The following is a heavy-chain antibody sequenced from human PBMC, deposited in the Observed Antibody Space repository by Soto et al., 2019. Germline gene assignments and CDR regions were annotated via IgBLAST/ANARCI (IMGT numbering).Heavy chain of an antibody. D-gene: IGHD3-3*01. CDR3: ARDRSVTIFGVVTENWFDP. V-gene: IGHV3-74*01. CDR2: INSDGSST. Sequence: GGSLRLSCAASGFTFSSYWMHWVRQAPGKGLVWVSRINSDGSSTSYADSVKGRFTISRDNAKNTLYLQMNSLRAEDTAVYYCARDRSVTIFGVVTENWFDPWGQGTLVTVSS. CDR1: GFTFSSYW. J-gene: IGHJ5*02.